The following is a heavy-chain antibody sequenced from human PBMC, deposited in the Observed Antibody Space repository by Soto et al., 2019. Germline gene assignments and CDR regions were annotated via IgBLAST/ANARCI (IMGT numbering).Heavy chain of an antibody. Sequence: ASVKVSCKTSGYTFTGYNIHWVRQAPGQGLEWMGWINPTSGDTNYAQNFQGRVTMTRDTSISTAYMDLSRLRSDDTAVYFCAREFTKGVVAYYYAMDVWGQGXTVTVYS. D-gene: IGHD2-8*01. J-gene: IGHJ6*02. V-gene: IGHV1-2*02. CDR2: INPTSGDT. CDR1: GYTFTGYN. CDR3: AREFTKGVVAYYYAMDV.